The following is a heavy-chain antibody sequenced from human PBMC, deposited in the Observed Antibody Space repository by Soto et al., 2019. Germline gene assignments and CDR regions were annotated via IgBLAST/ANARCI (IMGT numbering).Heavy chain of an antibody. V-gene: IGHV1-8*01. Sequence: QVQLVQSGAEVKKPGASVKVSCKAAGYTFTSYDINWVRQATGQGLEWMGWMNPNSGNTGYAQKFEGRVNMTRNTSISTAYMELSSLRSEDTAVYYCARPQGGWYSIYYFDYWGQGTLVTVSS. CDR2: MNPNSGNT. D-gene: IGHD6-19*01. CDR1: GYTFTSYD. J-gene: IGHJ4*02. CDR3: ARPQGGWYSIYYFDY.